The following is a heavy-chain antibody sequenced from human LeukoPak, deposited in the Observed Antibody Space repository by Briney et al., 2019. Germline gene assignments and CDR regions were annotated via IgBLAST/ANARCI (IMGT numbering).Heavy chain of an antibody. V-gene: IGHV5-51*01. D-gene: IGHD3-10*01. CDR3: ARGSSCDNDACFYGSCGFDA. Sequence: GESLQISCQGFGCSSVLYWIGWVRQLPGKGLEWMGIVYPGDSQTRYSPSFQGQVTMSADKSTNTAYLQRSSLRASDTAMYYCARGSSCDNDACFYGSCGFDAWGQGTPVTVSS. CDR1: GCSSVLYW. CDR2: VYPGDSQT. J-gene: IGHJ5*02.